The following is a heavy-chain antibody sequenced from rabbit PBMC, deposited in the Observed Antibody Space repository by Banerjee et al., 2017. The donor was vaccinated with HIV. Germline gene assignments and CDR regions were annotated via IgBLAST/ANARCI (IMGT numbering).Heavy chain of an antibody. CDR1: GFDFSSNA. Sequence: QQQLEESGGGLVQPEGSLTLTCKASGFDFSSNAMCWVRQAPGKGPEWIACIYNGDGSTYYATWAKGRFTISKTSWTTVTLQMTSLTAADTATYFCARDLAGVTGWNFNLWGQGTLVTVS. J-gene: IGHJ4*01. D-gene: IGHD4-1*01. V-gene: IGHV1S47*01. CDR3: ARDLAGVTGWNFNL. CDR2: IYNGDGST.